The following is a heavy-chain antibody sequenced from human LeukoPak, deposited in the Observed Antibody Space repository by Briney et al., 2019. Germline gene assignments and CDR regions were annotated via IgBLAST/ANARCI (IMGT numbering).Heavy chain of an antibody. J-gene: IGHJ5*01. CDR1: GFTFSDYY. D-gene: IGHD3-10*01. CDR3: ARNNWFGEFENWFDS. Sequence: SGGSLRLSCVASGFTFSDYYMSWIRQAPGKGLEWVSYISSSGSPMYYADSVKGRFTISRDNAKNSLYLQMNSLRAEDTAVYYCARNNWFGEFENWFDSWGQGTLVTVSS. CDR2: ISSSGSPM. V-gene: IGHV3-11*01.